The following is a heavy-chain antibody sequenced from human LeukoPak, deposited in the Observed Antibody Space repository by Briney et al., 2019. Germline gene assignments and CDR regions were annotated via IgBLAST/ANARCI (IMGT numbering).Heavy chain of an antibody. CDR3: ARESHRLIAP. CDR2: INHSGST. CDR1: GGSFSGYY. J-gene: IGHJ4*02. V-gene: IGHV4-34*01. D-gene: IGHD2-21*01. Sequence: SETLSLTCAVYGGSFSGYYWSWIRQPPGKGLEWIGEINHSGSTNYNPSLKSRVTISVDTSKNQFSLKLSSVTAADTAVYYCARESHRLIAPWGQGTLVTVSS.